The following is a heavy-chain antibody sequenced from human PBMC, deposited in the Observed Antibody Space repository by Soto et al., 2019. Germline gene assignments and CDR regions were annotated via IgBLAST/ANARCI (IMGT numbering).Heavy chain of an antibody. CDR2: IIPIFGTA. V-gene: IGHV1-69*12. J-gene: IGHJ5*02. CDR3: AREPTDVDWSTRWFDP. D-gene: IGHD3-3*01. CDR1: GGTFSSYA. Sequence: QVQLVQSGAEVKKPGSSVKVSCKASGGTFSSYAISWVRQAPGQGLEWMGGIIPIFGTANYAQKFQGRVTITADESTSTAYMELSILRSEDTAVYYCAREPTDVDWSTRWFDPWVQGTLVTVSS.